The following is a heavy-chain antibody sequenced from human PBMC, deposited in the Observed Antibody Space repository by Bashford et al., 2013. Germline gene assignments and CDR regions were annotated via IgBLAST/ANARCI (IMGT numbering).Heavy chain of an antibody. CDR1: GFIFGDYA. J-gene: IGHJ3*02. D-gene: IGHD6-19*01. Sequence: GGSLRLSCAASGFIFGDYAMHWVRQAPGKGLEWVSGISWNSGSIGYADSVKGRFTISRDNAKNSLYLQMTSLRAEDTAVYYCVRDVSSGWYGLDAFDIWGQGTMVTVSS. CDR3: VRDVSSGWYGLDAFDI. CDR2: ISWNSGSI. V-gene: IGHV3-9*01.